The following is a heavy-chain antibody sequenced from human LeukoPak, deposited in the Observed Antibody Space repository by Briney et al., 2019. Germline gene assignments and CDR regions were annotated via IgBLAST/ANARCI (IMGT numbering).Heavy chain of an antibody. Sequence: SETLSLTCTVSGGSISSYYWSWIRQPAGKGLEWIGRIYTSGSTNYNPSLKSRVTMSVDTSKNQFSLKLSSVTAADTAVYYCAKAAGPDYYDSSGYYYVGWFDPWGQGTLVTVSS. J-gene: IGHJ5*02. CDR3: AKAAGPDYYDSSGYYYVGWFDP. CDR1: GGSISSYY. D-gene: IGHD3-22*01. CDR2: IYTSGST. V-gene: IGHV4-4*07.